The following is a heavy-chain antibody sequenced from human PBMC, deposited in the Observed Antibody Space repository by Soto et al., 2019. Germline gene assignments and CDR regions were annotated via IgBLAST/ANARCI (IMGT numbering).Heavy chain of an antibody. Sequence: EVQLLESGGGLVQPGGSLRLSCAASGFTFSSYAMSWVRQAPGKGLEWVSAISGSGGSTYYADSVKGRFTISRDNSKNTLYLQMIRLRGENTAVYYCAKGRGYCSSTSCYVGSDYWGQGTLVTVSS. CDR3: AKGRGYCSSTSCYVGSDY. CDR2: ISGSGGST. D-gene: IGHD2-2*01. V-gene: IGHV3-23*01. J-gene: IGHJ4*02. CDR1: GFTFSSYA.